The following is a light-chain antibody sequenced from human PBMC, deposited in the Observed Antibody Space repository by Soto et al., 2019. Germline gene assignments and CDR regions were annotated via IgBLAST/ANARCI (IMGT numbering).Light chain of an antibody. Sequence: QSALTQPPSASGSPGQSVTISCTGTSSDVGGYNYVSWYQQHPGKAPKLMIYEVSKRPSGVPGRFSGSKSGNTASLTVSGLQAEDEADYYCSSYAGSNAVVFGGWTKLTVL. CDR2: EVS. V-gene: IGLV2-8*01. J-gene: IGLJ2*01. CDR1: SSDVGGYNY. CDR3: SSYAGSNAVV.